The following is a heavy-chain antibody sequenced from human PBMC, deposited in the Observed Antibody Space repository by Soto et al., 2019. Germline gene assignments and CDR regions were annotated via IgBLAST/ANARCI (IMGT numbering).Heavy chain of an antibody. V-gene: IGHV4-59*01. CDR3: ARGIEGWYQGRYYYGMDV. D-gene: IGHD6-19*01. CDR2: MYNTGST. CDR1: GGSISGYY. J-gene: IGHJ6*02. Sequence: SETLSLTCPVSGGSISGYYWSWIRQPPGKGLEWIGYMYNTGSTVYNPSFKSRVTISVDTSKNQFSLKLSSVTAADTAVYYCARGIEGWYQGRYYYGMDVWGQGTTVTVSS.